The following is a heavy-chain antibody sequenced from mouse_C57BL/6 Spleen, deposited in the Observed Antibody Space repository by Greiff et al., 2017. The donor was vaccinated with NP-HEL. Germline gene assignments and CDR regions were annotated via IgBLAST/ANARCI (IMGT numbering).Heavy chain of an antibody. V-gene: IGHV5-17*01. Sequence: EVQRVESGGGLVKPGGSLKLSCAASGFTFSDYGMHWVRQAPEKGLEWVAYISSGSSTIYYADTVKGRFTISRDNAKNTLFLQMTSLRSEDTAMYYCARNPGYTNWYFDVWGTGTTVTVSS. CDR2: ISSGSSTI. CDR3: ARNPGYTNWYFDV. CDR1: GFTFSDYG. D-gene: IGHD2-2*01. J-gene: IGHJ1*03.